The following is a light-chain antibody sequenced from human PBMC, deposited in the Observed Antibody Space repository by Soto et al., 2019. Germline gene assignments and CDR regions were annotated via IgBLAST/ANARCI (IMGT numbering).Light chain of an antibody. V-gene: IGKV3-20*01. CDR1: QSVSSSY. CDR2: GAS. J-gene: IGKJ3*01. CDR3: QQYGSSPFT. Sequence: EILLTQSPGTLSLSPGERATVSCRASQSVSSSYLAWYQQKPGQAPRLLIYGASSRATGIPDRFSGSGSGTDFSLSISRLEPEDLAVYYCQQYGSSPFTFGPGTKVDIK.